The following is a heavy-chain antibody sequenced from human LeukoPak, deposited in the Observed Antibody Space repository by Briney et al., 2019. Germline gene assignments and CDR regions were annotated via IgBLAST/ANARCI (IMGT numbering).Heavy chain of an antibody. CDR3: ARGGLWLRGFDY. J-gene: IGHJ4*02. CDR2: INHSGST. CDR1: GGSFSGYY. V-gene: IGHV4-34*01. D-gene: IGHD5-12*01. Sequence: SETLSLTCAVYGGSFSGYYWSWIRQPPGKGLEWIGEINHSGSTNYNPSLKSRVTISVDTSKNQFSLKLSSVTAADTAVYYCARGGLWLRGFDYWSQGTLVTVSS.